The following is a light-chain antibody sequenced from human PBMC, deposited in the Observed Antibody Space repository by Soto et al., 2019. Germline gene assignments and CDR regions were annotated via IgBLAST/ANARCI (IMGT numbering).Light chain of an antibody. Sequence: QSALTQPASVSGSPGQSITISCTGTSSDVGNYNLVSWYQQHPGKAPKLMIYEVSKWPSGVSNRFSGSKSGNTASLTISGLQAVDVADYYCSSYIDSITPLIFGTGTMLTVL. CDR2: EVS. V-gene: IGLV2-23*02. CDR3: SSYIDSITPLI. CDR1: SSDVGNYNL. J-gene: IGLJ1*01.